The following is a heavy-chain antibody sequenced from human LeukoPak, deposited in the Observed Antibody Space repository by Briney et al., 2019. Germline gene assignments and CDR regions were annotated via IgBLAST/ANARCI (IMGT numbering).Heavy chain of an antibody. CDR1: GYSFTSYG. D-gene: IGHD1-7*01. CDR2: ISVYNGDV. Sequence: ASVKVSCKASGYSFTSYGISWVRQAPGQGLEWMGWISVYNGDVKYAQKFQGRVTMTTDTSTSTAYVELRSLRSDDTAMYYGPRDWNYSVDYWGQGTLVTVSS. J-gene: IGHJ4*02. CDR3: PRDWNYSVDY. V-gene: IGHV1-18*01.